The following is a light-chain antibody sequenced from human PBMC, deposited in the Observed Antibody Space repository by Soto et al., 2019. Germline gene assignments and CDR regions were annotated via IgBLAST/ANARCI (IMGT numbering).Light chain of an antibody. V-gene: IGLV2-14*01. CDR1: SSDVGGYNY. CDR3: SSYTSSSTPV. J-gene: IGLJ1*01. Sequence: QSALTQPASVSGSPGQSITISCTGTSSDVGGYNYVSWYQQHPGKAPKLMIYDVSNRPSGVSNRFSGSKSGNTASLTISGLQAEDAADYYCSSYTSSSTPVFGTGTKVTVL. CDR2: DVS.